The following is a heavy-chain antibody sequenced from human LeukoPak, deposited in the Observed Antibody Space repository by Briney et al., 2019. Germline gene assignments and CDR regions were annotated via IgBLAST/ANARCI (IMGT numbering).Heavy chain of an antibody. V-gene: IGHV3-30-3*01. D-gene: IGHD6-19*01. J-gene: IGHJ4*02. CDR1: GFTFSSYA. CDR2: ISYDGSNK. Sequence: GGSLRLSCAASGFTFSSYAMHWVRQAPGKGLEWVAVISYDGSNKYYADSVKGRFTISRDNSKNTLYLQMNSLRAEDTAVYYCARIDSSGWFRGGDYWGQGTRVPVPS. CDR3: ARIDSSGWFRGGDY.